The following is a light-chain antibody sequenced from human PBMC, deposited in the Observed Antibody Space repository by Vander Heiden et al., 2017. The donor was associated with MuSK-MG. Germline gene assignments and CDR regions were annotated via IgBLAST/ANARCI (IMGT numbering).Light chain of an antibody. CDR3: QQSDSTPPY. J-gene: IGKJ4*01. CDR1: QSISSY. CDR2: AAS. Sequence: DIQMTQSPSSLSASVGDRVTITCRASQSISSYFNWYQQKPGKAPKLLIYAASSLQSGVPSRFSGSGSGTDFTLTISSLQPEDFATYYCQQSDSTPPYFGGGTKVEIK. V-gene: IGKV1-39*01.